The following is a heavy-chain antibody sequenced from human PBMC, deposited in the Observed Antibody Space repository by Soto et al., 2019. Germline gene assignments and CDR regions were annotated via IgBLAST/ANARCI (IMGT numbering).Heavy chain of an antibody. J-gene: IGHJ3*02. CDR3: ARDREYCSGGSCTDAFDI. Sequence: PSETLSLTCTVSGGSINSGGYYWSWIRQYPGKGLEWIGYIYYSGSTYSTPSLKSRVTISLDTSKNQFSLKLSSVTAADTAVYYCARDREYCSGGSCTDAFDIWGQGTLVTVSS. D-gene: IGHD2-15*01. CDR2: IYYSGST. CDR1: GGSINSGGYY. V-gene: IGHV4-31*03.